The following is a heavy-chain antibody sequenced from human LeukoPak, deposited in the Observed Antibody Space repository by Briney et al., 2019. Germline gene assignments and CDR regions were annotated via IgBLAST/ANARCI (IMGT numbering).Heavy chain of an antibody. CDR1: GGSISSYY. Sequence: SETLSLTCTVSGGSISSYYWSWIRQPPGKGLEWIGYIYYSGSTNYNPSLKNRVTISVDTSKNQFSLKLSSVTAADTAVYYCAREKGPAAFDYWGQGTLVTVSS. J-gene: IGHJ4*02. CDR2: IYYSGST. D-gene: IGHD2-15*01. V-gene: IGHV4-59*01. CDR3: AREKGPAAFDY.